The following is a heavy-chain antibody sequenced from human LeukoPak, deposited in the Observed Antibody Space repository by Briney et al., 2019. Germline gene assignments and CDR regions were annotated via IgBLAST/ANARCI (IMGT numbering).Heavy chain of an antibody. CDR3: AREGGTWIQLWLTPFDY. J-gene: IGHJ4*02. V-gene: IGHV4-4*07. CDR2: IYTSGST. Sequence: SETLSLTCTVSGGSISSYYWSWIRQPPGKGLEWIGRIYTSGSTNYNPSLKSRVTMSVDTSKNQFSLKLSSVTAADTAVYYCAREGGTWIQLWLTPFDYWGQGTLVTVSS. CDR1: GGSISSYY. D-gene: IGHD5-18*01.